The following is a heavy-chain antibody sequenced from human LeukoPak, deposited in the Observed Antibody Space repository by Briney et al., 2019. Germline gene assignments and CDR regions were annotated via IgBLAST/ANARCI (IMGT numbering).Heavy chain of an antibody. CDR2: IIPILGTA. J-gene: IGHJ3*02. CDR3: ARDGATRGSYHDAFDI. V-gene: IGHV1-69*11. D-gene: IGHD1-26*01. CDR1: GGTFSSYA. Sequence: ASVKVSCKASGGTFSSYAISWVRQAPGQGLEWMGRIIPILGTANYAQKLQGRVTITTGESTSTAYMELSSLRSEDTAVYYCARDGATRGSYHDAFDIWGQGTMVTVSS.